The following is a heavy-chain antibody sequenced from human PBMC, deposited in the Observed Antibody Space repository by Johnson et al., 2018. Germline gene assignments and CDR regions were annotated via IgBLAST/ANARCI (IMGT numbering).Heavy chain of an antibody. Sequence: QVQLVESGGGVVQPGRSLRLSCAASGFIFSSYGMHWVRQAPGKGLEWVAVLSYDGRNKYYADSVKGRFTISRDNSKNTLYLQMNSLRAEDTAVYYCAKLPTYSSDDAFDIGGQGTMVTVS. J-gene: IGHJ3*02. V-gene: IGHV3-30*18. CDR3: AKLPTYSSDDAFDI. CDR1: GFIFSSYG. CDR2: LSYDGRNK. D-gene: IGHD6-19*01.